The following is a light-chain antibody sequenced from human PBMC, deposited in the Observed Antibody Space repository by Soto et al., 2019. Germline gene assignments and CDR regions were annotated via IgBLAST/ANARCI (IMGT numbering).Light chain of an antibody. Sequence: IQMTQSPSSLSGSVGGRFTITCRASQSISRWLDWYQQKPGKAPKLLXYKASTLKSGVPSRFRGSGSGTEFTLTISSLQPDDFATYYCQHYNSYSEAFGQGTKVDIK. V-gene: IGKV1-5*03. J-gene: IGKJ1*01. CDR2: KAS. CDR3: QHYNSYSEA. CDR1: QSISRW.